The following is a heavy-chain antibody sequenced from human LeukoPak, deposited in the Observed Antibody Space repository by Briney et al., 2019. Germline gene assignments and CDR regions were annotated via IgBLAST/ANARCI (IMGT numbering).Heavy chain of an antibody. Sequence: SGGSLRLSCAASGLTFSSYAMHWVRQAPGKGLEWVAVISYDGSNKYYADSVKGRFTISRDNSKNTLYLQMNSLRAEDTAVYYCARATNMVYAGNDGVDYWGQGTLVTVSS. V-gene: IGHV3-30*04. CDR3: ARATNMVYAGNDGVDY. CDR2: ISYDGSNK. D-gene: IGHD2-8*01. J-gene: IGHJ4*02. CDR1: GLTFSSYA.